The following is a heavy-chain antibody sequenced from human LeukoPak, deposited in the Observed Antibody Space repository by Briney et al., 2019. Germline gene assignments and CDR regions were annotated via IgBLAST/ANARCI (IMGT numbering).Heavy chain of an antibody. J-gene: IGHJ4*02. Sequence: GGSLRLSCAASGFTFSSYGMHWVRQAPGKGLEWVAVIWYDGSNKYYADSVKGRFTISRDNSKNTLYLQMNSLRAEDTAVYYCAKDTPVGYFDYWGQGTLVAVSS. CDR1: GFTFSSYG. V-gene: IGHV3-33*06. CDR2: IWYDGSNK. D-gene: IGHD1-26*01. CDR3: AKDTPVGYFDY.